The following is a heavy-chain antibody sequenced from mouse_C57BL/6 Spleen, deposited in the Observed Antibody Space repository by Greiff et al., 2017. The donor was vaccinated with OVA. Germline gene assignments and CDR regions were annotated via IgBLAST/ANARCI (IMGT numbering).Heavy chain of an antibody. V-gene: IGHV1-50*01. CDR2: IDPSDSYT. J-gene: IGHJ3*01. Sequence: VQLQQPGAELVKPGASVKLSCKASGYTFTSYWMQWVKQRPGQGLEWIGEIDPSDSYTNYNQKFKGKATLTVDTSSSTAYMQLSSLTSEDSAVYYCAREGEAKGFAYWGQGTLVTVSA. D-gene: IGHD1-3*01. CDR3: AREGEAKGFAY. CDR1: GYTFTSYW.